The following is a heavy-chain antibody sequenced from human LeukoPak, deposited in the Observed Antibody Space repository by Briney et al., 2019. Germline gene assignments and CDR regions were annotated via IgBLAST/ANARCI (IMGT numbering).Heavy chain of an antibody. V-gene: IGHV3-66*01. CDR2: IYTGGTT. CDR1: GLSVSSKY. CDR3: ATRPDGYDLPYFDY. J-gene: IGHJ4*02. D-gene: IGHD5-12*01. Sequence: PGGSLRLSCAASGLSVSSKYMSWVRQAPGKGLEWVSTIYTGGTTYYADSVRGSFTISRDNSENTLYLQMNSLRVEDTSLYYCATRPDGYDLPYFDYWGQGTLVTVSS.